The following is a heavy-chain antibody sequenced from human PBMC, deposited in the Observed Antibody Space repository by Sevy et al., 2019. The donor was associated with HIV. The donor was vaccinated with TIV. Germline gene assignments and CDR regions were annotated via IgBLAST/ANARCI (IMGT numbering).Heavy chain of an antibody. V-gene: IGHV3-30-3*01. J-gene: IGHJ4*02. CDR2: ISYDGTDK. CDR3: ARVRTDYSSSWHVWDY. CDR1: RFTFSNYA. Sequence: GGSLRLSCAASRFTFSNYAMHWVRQTPGKGLEWVAVISYDGTDKYYAESVKGRFIISRDNSNNTVYLQMSSLRLEDTAVYYCARVRTDYSSSWHVWDYWGQGTLVTVSS. D-gene: IGHD6-13*01.